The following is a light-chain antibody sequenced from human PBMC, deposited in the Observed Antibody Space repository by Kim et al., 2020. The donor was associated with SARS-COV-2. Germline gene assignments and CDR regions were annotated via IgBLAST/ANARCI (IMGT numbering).Light chain of an antibody. CDR2: RDE. CDR3: QVWDSSTGV. Sequence: SYELTQPLSVSVALGQTARITCGGNNIGTKNVHWFQQKPGQAPVLVIYRDENRPSGIPERFSGSNSGNTATLTISRAQPGDEADYYCQVWDSSTGVFGGG. CDR1: NIGTKN. V-gene: IGLV3-9*01. J-gene: IGLJ3*02.